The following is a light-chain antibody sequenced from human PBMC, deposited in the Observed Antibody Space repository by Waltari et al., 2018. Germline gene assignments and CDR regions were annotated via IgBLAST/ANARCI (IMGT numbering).Light chain of an antibody. CDR3: SSYAAGDIWI. V-gene: IGLV2-8*01. CDR1: SSDVGNYNY. CDR2: EVT. Sequence: QSALTQPPSASGSPGQSVTISCTGTSSDVGNYNYVSWFQQHPGKAPKLMIYEVTTRPSGVPDRFSGSKSGNTASLTVSGLQAEDEADYYCSSYAAGDIWIFGGGTKLTVL. J-gene: IGLJ2*01.